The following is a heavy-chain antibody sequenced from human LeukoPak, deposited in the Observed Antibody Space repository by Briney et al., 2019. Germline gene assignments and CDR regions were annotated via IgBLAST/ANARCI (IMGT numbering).Heavy chain of an antibody. V-gene: IGHV1-69*06. J-gene: IGHJ4*02. CDR1: GGTFSSYA. CDR3: ASVARWSGEVSPHFDY. Sequence: VASVKVSCKASGGTFSSYAISWVRQAPGQGLEWMGGIIPIFGTTNYAQKFQDRVTITADKSTSTAYMELSSLRSEDTAVYYCASVARWSGEVSPHFDYWGQGTLVTVSS. CDR2: IIPIFGTT. D-gene: IGHD3-10*01.